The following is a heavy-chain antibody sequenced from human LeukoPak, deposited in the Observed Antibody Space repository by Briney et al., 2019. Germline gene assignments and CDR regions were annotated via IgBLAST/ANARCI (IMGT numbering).Heavy chain of an antibody. V-gene: IGHV3-74*01. CDR1: GFTLGGYW. D-gene: IGHD1-26*01. J-gene: IGHJ5*02. Sequence: GGSLRLSCEARGFTLGGYWMSWVRQAPGKGLVWVSRIKYDGSRTYYADSVKGRFTISRDNAKNTLYLQMNSLKAEDTAVYYCTRSYYFDPWGPGALVIVSS. CDR3: TRSYYFDP. CDR2: IKYDGSRT.